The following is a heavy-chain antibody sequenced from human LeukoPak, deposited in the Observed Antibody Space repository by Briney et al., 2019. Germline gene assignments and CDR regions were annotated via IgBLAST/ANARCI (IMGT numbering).Heavy chain of an antibody. CDR3: AKVYSGSYSGLGAFDI. CDR1: GFTFSSYA. V-gene: IGHV3-23*01. J-gene: IGHJ3*02. CDR2: ISGSGGST. Sequence: GGSLRLSCAASGFTFSSYAMSWVRQAPGKGLEWVSAISGSGGSTYYADSVKGRFTISRDNSKNTLYLQMNSLRAEDTAVYYCAKVYSGSYSGLGAFDIWGQGTMVTVSS. D-gene: IGHD1-26*01.